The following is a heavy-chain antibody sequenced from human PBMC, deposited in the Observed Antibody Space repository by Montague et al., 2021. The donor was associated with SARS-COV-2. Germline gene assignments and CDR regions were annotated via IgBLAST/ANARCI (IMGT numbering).Heavy chain of an antibody. D-gene: IGHD2-15*01. CDR3: ARDGGSYGMDV. CDR1: GYSFISYT. J-gene: IGHJ6*01. V-gene: IGHV7-4-1*02. CDR2: INTNTGNP. Sequence: SVKVSCKASGYSFISYTMYWVRQAPGQGLEWMGWINTNTGNPTYAQGFTGRFVFSLDTSVSTANLQISSLKAEDTAVYYCARDGGSYGMDVWGRGTTVTVSS.